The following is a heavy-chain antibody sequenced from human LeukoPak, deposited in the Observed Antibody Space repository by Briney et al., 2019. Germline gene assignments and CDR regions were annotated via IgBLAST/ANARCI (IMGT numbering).Heavy chain of an antibody. J-gene: IGHJ4*02. V-gene: IGHV1-2*02. CDR3: ARDRRYRYGSGSYSTAHDY. CDR1: GYTFTAYY. D-gene: IGHD3-10*01. CDR2: INPKSGDT. Sequence: ASVMVSCKASGYTFTAYYIHWVRQAPGQGLEWMGRINPKSGDTNYAQKLQGRVTMTTDTSTSTAYMELRSLRSDDTAVYYCARDRRYRYGSGSYSTAHDYWGQGTLVTVSS.